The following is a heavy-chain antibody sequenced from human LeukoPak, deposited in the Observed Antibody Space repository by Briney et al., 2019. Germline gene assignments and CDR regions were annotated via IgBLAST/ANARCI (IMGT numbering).Heavy chain of an antibody. D-gene: IGHD3-3*01. CDR2: ISYDGSNK. Sequence: WGSLRLSCAASGFTFSSYAMHWVRQAPGKGLEWVAVISYDGSNKYHADSVKGRFTISRDNSKNTLYLQMNSLRAEDTAVYYCAKDLMVIIVSGAFDIWGQGTMVTVSS. V-gene: IGHV3-30*04. CDR3: AKDLMVIIVSGAFDI. J-gene: IGHJ3*02. CDR1: GFTFSSYA.